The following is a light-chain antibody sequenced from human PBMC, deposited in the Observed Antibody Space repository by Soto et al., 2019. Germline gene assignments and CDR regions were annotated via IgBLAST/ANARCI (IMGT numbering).Light chain of an antibody. CDR2: SAS. CDR3: QQASSFPLI. CDR1: QPISSW. Sequence: IQVTQSPSSVSASVGDRVTITCRASQPISSWLAWYQQKPGQPPNLLIYSASTLRSGVPSRFSYCEAGTLFTLTITNLQPDDFASYYCQQASSFPLIFGGGSKEEGK. J-gene: IGKJ4*01. V-gene: IGKV1-12*01.